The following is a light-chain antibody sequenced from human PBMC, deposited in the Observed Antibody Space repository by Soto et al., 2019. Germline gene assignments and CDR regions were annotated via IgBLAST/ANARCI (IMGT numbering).Light chain of an antibody. V-gene: IGLV2-14*01. CDR1: SSDVGGYNY. CDR3: SSYTSSSTLVV. J-gene: IGLJ2*01. Sequence: QSVLTQPASVSGSPGQSITISCTGTSSDVGGYNYVSWYQQHPGKAPKLMIYEVSNRPSGVSNRFSGSKSGNTASLTISGLHAYYYADYYCSSYTSSSTLVVFGGGTKLTLL. CDR2: EVS.